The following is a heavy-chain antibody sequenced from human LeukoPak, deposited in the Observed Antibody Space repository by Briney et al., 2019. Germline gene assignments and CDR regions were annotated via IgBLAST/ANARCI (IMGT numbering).Heavy chain of an antibody. V-gene: IGHV1-18*01. CDR3: ARDLITMVRGVIIKPLGY. CDR1: GYTFTSYG. CDR2: ISAYNGNT. D-gene: IGHD3-10*01. J-gene: IGHJ4*02. Sequence: ASVKVSCKASGYTFTSYGISWVRQAPGQGLEWMGWISAYNGNTNYAQKLQGRVTMTTDTSTSTAYMELRSLRSDDTAVYYCARDLITMVRGVIIKPLGYWGQGTLVTVSS.